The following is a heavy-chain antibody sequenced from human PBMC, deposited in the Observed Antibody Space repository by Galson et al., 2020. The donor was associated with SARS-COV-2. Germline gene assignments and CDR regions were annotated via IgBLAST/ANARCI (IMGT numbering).Heavy chain of an antibody. CDR2: ISSSSSTI. CDR1: GFTFSSYS. D-gene: IGHD2-2*02. CDR3: ARAYCSSTSCYIGDY. V-gene: IGHV3-48*02. Sequence: GGSLRLSCTASGFTFSSYSMNWVRQAPGKGLEWVSYISSSSSTIYYADSVKGRFTISRDNAKNSLYLQMNSLRDEDTAVYYCARAYCSSTSCYIGDYWGQGTLVTVSS. J-gene: IGHJ4*02.